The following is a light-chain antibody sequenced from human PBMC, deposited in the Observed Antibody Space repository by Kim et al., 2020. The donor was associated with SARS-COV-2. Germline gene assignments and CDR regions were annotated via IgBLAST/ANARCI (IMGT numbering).Light chain of an antibody. Sequence: GQSITIPATGTRSDISNYNFVSWYQKYPGKAPKIIIYDVTNRPPGVSDRFSGSKSGNTAFLTISGLQAEDEADYYCSSYRGPNSYVFGTGTKVTVL. J-gene: IGLJ1*01. V-gene: IGLV2-14*03. CDR1: RSDISNYNF. CDR2: DVT. CDR3: SSYRGPNSYV.